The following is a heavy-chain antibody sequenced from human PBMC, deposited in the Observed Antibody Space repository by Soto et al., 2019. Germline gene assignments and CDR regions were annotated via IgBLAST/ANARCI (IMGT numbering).Heavy chain of an antibody. CDR1: GFTFRSSA. CDR2: LVVGTGNT. CDR3: ARLDSSGYYYGYHFDY. D-gene: IGHD3-22*01. J-gene: IGHJ4*02. Sequence: ASVKVSCKTSGFTFRSSAVQWVRQARGQRLEWIGWLVVGTGNTNYAQKFQQRVTISSDRSTNTVSMELSSLTSEDTAVYYCARLDSSGYYYGYHFDYWGQGTLVTVSS. V-gene: IGHV1-58*01.